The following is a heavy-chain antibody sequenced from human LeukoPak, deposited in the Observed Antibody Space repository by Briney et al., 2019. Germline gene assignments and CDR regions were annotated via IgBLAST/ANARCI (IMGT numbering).Heavy chain of an antibody. D-gene: IGHD5-12*01. CDR1: GFTFSPYG. J-gene: IGHJ4*02. CDR3: AKDTGSGYDYFSYYFDY. V-gene: IGHV3-23*01. Sequence: PGGSLRLSCAASGFTFSPYGMSWVRQAPGKGLEWVSGISGSGVSTYYADSVKGRFTISRDNSKNTLHLQMNSLRAEDTAVYYCAKDTGSGYDYFSYYFDYWGQGTLVTVSS. CDR2: ISGSGVST.